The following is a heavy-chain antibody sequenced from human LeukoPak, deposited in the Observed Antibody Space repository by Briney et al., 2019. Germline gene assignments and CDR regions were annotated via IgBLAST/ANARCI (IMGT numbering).Heavy chain of an antibody. V-gene: IGHV5-51*01. CDR2: IYPDDSDTNT. CDR1: GYSFTSYW. Sequence: GESLKISCKGSGYSFTSYWIGWVRQMPGKGLEWMGIIYPDDSDTNTRYGPFFQGQVTISVDKSISTAYLQWSSLKASDTAMYYCARHYYHSSDYYSYFDNWGQGTLVTVSS. CDR3: ARHYYHSSDYYSYFDN. D-gene: IGHD3-22*01. J-gene: IGHJ4*02.